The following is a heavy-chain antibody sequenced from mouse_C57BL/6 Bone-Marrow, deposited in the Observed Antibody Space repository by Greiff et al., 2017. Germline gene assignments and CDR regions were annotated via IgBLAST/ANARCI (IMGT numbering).Heavy chain of an antibody. CDR2: INPGSGGT. CDR1: GYAFTNYL. Sequence: QVQLKQSGAELVRPGTSVKVSCKASGYAFTNYLIEWVKQRPGQGLEWIGVINPGSGGTNYKEKFKGKATLTADKSSSTAYMQLSSLTSEDSAVYVCARSKNWDSWFAYWGQGTLVTVSA. CDR3: ARSKNWDSWFAY. J-gene: IGHJ3*01. D-gene: IGHD4-1*01. V-gene: IGHV1-54*01.